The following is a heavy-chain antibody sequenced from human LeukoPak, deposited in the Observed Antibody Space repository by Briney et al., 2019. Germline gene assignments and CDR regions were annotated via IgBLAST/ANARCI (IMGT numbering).Heavy chain of an antibody. CDR2: IIPIFGTA. V-gene: IGHV1-69*05. J-gene: IGHJ3*02. CDR1: GGTFSSYA. Sequence: GASVKVSCKASGGTFSSYAISWVRQAPGQGLEWMGGIIPIFGTANYAQKFQGRVTITTDESTSTAYMELSSLRSEDTAVYYCARAVVVVPRGGAFDIWGQGTMVTVSS. CDR3: ARAVVVVPRGGAFDI. D-gene: IGHD3-22*01.